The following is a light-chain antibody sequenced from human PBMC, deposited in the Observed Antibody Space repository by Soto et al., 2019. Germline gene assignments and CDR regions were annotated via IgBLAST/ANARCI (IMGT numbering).Light chain of an antibody. V-gene: IGKV1-39*01. CDR3: QQGHSMPFT. Sequence: DIQMTQSPSSLSASVGDRVTITCRASQSITNSLNWYQHKPGKAPTLVVYAASSLQSGVPSRFSGSGSGTDFTLTISSLLPEDFAPYFCQQGHSMPFTFGPGTKLAI. CDR2: AAS. CDR1: QSITNS. J-gene: IGKJ3*01.